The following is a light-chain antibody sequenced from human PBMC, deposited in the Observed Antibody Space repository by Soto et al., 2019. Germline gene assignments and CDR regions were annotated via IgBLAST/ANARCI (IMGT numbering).Light chain of an antibody. CDR2: SSS. CDR3: QQYGRSHLT. Sequence: EIVLPQSPGPLSLSPGERAILSCRASQSLSSSFFAWYQQKPGQAPRLLIYSSSNRATGIPDRFRGGGSGTDFTLTMSRLEPADCAVYYCQQYGRSHLTFGGGTKVEIK. CDR1: QSLSSSF. J-gene: IGKJ4*01. V-gene: IGKV3-20*01.